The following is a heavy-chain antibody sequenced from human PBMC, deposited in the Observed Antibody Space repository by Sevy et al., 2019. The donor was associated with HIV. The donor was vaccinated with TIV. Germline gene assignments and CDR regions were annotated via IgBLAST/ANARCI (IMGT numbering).Heavy chain of an antibody. CDR1: GYTFTSYG. CDR2: ISAYNGNT. D-gene: IGHD1-26*01. CDR3: ARDHPSEWELLPVHFDY. V-gene: IGHV1-18*01. J-gene: IGHJ4*02. Sequence: ASVKVSCKASGYTFTSYGISWVRQAPGQGLEWMGWISAYNGNTNYAQKLQGRVTMTTDTSTSTAYMELRSLGSDDTAVYYCARDHPSEWELLPVHFDYWGQGTLVTVSS.